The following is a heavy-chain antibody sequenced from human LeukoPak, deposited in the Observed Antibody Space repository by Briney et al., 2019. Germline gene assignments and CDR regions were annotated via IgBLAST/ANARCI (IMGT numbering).Heavy chain of an antibody. J-gene: IGHJ4*02. CDR2: INWNGGST. CDR1: GFTFDDYG. V-gene: IGHV3-20*04. D-gene: IGHD2-21*01. CDR3: AKAPVTSCRGAYCYPFDS. Sequence: PGGSLRLSCAASGFTFDDYGLSWVRQAPGKGLEWVSGINWNGGSTGYADSVKGRFTISRDNAKKSLYLQMHSLRAEDAAVYFRAKAPVTSCRGAYCYPFDSWGQGTLVTVSS.